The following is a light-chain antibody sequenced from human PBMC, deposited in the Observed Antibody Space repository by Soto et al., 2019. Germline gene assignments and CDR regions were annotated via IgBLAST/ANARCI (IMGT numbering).Light chain of an antibody. CDR1: QSISSY. CDR3: QRCNSLRHR. J-gene: IGKJ1*01. V-gene: IGKV1-39*01. CDR2: AAS. Sequence: IQIHQNTSSLSTSVEDRVSITCRASQSISSYLNWYQQKPGKAPKLLIYAASSLQSGVPSRFSGSGTGTDFTLTICSLQPEDFVSDYSQRCNSLRHRLGQGTKVDIK.